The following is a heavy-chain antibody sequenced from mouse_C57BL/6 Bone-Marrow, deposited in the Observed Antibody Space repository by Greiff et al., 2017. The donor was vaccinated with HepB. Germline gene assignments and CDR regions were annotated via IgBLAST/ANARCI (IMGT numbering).Heavy chain of an antibody. CDR3: ARSDSNYVGFAY. J-gene: IGHJ3*01. CDR1: GFTFTDYY. D-gene: IGHD2-5*01. Sequence: DVMLVESGGGLVQPGGSLSLSCAASGFTFTDYYMSWVRQPPGKELEWLGFIRNKANGYTTEYSASVKGRFTISRDNSQSILYLQMNAQRAEDSATYYCARSDSNYVGFAYWGQGTLVTVSA. V-gene: IGHV7-3*01. CDR2: IRNKANGYTT.